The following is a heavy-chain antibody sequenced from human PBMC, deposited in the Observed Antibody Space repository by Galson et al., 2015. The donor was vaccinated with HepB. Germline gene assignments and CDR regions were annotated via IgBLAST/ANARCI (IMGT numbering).Heavy chain of an antibody. V-gene: IGHV1-18*01. Sequence: SVKVSCKASGYTFTSYGISWVRQAPGQGLEWMGWISAYNGNTNYAQKLQGRVTMTTDTSTSTAYMELRSLRSDDTAVYYCARERLENYGGNPRDAFDIWGQGTMVTVSS. J-gene: IGHJ3*02. D-gene: IGHD4-23*01. CDR2: ISAYNGNT. CDR3: ARERLENYGGNPRDAFDI. CDR1: GYTFTSYG.